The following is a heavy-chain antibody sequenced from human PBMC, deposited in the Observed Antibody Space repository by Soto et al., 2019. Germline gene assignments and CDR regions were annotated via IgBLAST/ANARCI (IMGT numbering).Heavy chain of an antibody. CDR2: FTAAGRNT. CDR3: AKTIMVPHFDY. CDR1: GFTFSDFA. V-gene: IGHV3-23*01. Sequence: GGSLRLSCAASGFTFSDFAMSWVRKAPGKGLEWVSTFTAAGRNTFYADSVKGRFTISRDKSKNTLYLQMNSLRAEDTAVYYCAKTIMVPHFDYWGQGTLVTVS. J-gene: IGHJ4*02. D-gene: IGHD2-8*01.